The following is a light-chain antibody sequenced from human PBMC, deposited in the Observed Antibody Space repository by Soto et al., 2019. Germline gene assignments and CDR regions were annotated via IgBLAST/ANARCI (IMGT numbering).Light chain of an antibody. CDR2: GAS. CDR1: QSVAGN. V-gene: IGKV3D-15*01. CDR3: QQYNNWPPWT. J-gene: IGKJ1*01. Sequence: EIVMTQSPATLSVSPGETATLSCRASQSVAGNLAWYQQKPGQPPRLLIYGASSRAAGIPDRFSGSGSGTEFTLTISSLQSEDFAVYYCQQYNNWPPWTFGQGTKVDIK.